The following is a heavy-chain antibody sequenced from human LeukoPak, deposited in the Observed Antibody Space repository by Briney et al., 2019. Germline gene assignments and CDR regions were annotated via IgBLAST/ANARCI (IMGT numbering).Heavy chain of an antibody. D-gene: IGHD2-2*01. CDR3: ARTVSAAIGTDSYYYYAMDV. J-gene: IGHJ6*02. CDR2: ISGYNGNT. CDR1: GYTFTSYG. V-gene: IGHV1-18*01. Sequence: ASVKVSCKASGYTFTSYGISWVRQAPGPELEWMDWISGYNGNTNYAQKVQGRVTMTTDTSTSTAYMELRSLRSDDTAVYYCARTVSAAIGTDSYYYYAMDVWGQGTTVTVSS.